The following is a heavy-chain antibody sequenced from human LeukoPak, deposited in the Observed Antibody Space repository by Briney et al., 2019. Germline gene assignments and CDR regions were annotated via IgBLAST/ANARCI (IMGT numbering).Heavy chain of an antibody. V-gene: IGHV4-59*08. Sequence: SETLSPTCTVSGDSASRYYWGWIRQPPGKGLEWLGNIYYTGRTDNNTSPKKRLAITLDTSINQFSLKVSSVTAADTAVYYCARGLHDYSFLFDSWGQGTRVTVSS. J-gene: IGHJ4*02. CDR3: ARGLHDYSFLFDS. CDR2: IYYTGRT. D-gene: IGHD4-11*01. CDR1: GDSASRYY.